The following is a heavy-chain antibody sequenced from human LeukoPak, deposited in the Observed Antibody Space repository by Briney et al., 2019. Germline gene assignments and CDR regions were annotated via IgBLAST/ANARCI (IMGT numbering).Heavy chain of an antibody. V-gene: IGHV4-34*01. CDR1: GGSFSGYY. J-gene: IGHJ4*02. CDR3: ARQPRRGYSYEFDY. CDR2: INHSGST. D-gene: IGHD5-18*01. Sequence: PSETLSLTCAVYGGSFSGYYWSWIRQPPGKGLEWIGEINHSGSTNYNPSLKSRVTISVDTSKNQFSLKLSSVTAADTAVYYCARQPRRGYSYEFDYWGQGTLVTVSS.